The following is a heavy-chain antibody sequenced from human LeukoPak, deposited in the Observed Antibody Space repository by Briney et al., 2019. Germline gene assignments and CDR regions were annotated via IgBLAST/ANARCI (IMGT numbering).Heavy chain of an antibody. CDR2: IYYSGST. CDR3: ARHKSQSVTLFY. J-gene: IGHJ4*02. Sequence: SETLSLTCTVSGGSISSYYWSWIRQPPGKGLEWIGYIYYSGSTNYNPSLKSRVTISVDTCKNQFSLKLSSVTAADTAVYYCARHKSQSVTLFYWGQGTLVTVSS. D-gene: IGHD2-21*02. CDR1: GGSISSYY. V-gene: IGHV4-59*08.